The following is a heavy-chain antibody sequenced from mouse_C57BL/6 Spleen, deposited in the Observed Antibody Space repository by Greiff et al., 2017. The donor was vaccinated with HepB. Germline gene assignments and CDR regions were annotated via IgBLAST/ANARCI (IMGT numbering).Heavy chain of an antibody. D-gene: IGHD1-1*01. CDR1: GYTFTSYW. CDR3: ARGSTVGYFDV. V-gene: IGHV1-69*01. CDR2: IDPSDSYT. J-gene: IGHJ1*03. Sequence: VKLQQPGAELVMPGASVKLSCKASGYTFTSYWMHWVKQRPGQGLEWIGEIDPSDSYTNYNQKFKGKSTLTVDKSSSTAYMQLSSLTSEDSAVYYCARGSTVGYFDVWGTGTTVTVSS.